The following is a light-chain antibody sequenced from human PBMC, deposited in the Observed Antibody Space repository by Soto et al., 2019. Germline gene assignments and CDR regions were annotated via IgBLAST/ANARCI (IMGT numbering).Light chain of an antibody. CDR3: QQLNSYPT. V-gene: IGKV1-9*01. CDR2: AAS. J-gene: IGKJ3*01. Sequence: IQLTQSPSSLSASVGDRVTIACRASQGISSYLAWYQQKPGKAPKLLIYAASTLQSGVPSRFSGSGSGTDFTLTISSLQPEDFATYYRQQLNSYPTFGPGTKVDIK. CDR1: QGISSY.